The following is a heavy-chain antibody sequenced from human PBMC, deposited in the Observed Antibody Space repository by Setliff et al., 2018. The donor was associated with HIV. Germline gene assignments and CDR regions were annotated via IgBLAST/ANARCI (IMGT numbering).Heavy chain of an antibody. Sequence: SETLSLTCTVSGDSVSSRSYYWSWIRQPPGKGLEWIGEINHSGSTNYNPSLKSRVTISVDTSKNQFSLKLNSVTAADTAVYYCARGSYYDYVWGNYRYTGFDYWGQGTLVTVSS. CDR3: ARGSYYDYVWGNYRYTGFDY. V-gene: IGHV4-39*07. CDR2: INHSGST. J-gene: IGHJ4*02. D-gene: IGHD3-16*02. CDR1: GDSVSSRSYY.